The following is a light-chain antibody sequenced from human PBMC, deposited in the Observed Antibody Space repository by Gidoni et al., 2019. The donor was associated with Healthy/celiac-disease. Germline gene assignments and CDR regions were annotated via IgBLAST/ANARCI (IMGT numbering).Light chain of an antibody. CDR2: DAS. CDR3: QQYNSYPLT. Sequence: DIQMTQSPSTLAASVGDRVTITCRASQSISSWLAWYQQNPGKAPKLLIYDASSLESGVPSRCSGSGSGTEFTLTISSLQPDYFATYYCQQYNSYPLTFGGGTKVEIK. V-gene: IGKV1-5*01. CDR1: QSISSW. J-gene: IGKJ4*01.